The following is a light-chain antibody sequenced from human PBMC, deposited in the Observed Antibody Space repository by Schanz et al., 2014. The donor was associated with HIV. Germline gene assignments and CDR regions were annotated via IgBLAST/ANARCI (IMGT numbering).Light chain of an antibody. Sequence: SALTQPASVSGSPGQSVTISCTGTSADVGAYNYVSWYQQHPGKAPKLMIYDVSYRPSGVSNRFSGSKSGNTASLTISGLQAEDEADYYCSSFTSVSTSVVFGGGTKLTVL. V-gene: IGLV2-14*03. CDR3: SSFTSVSTSVV. CDR1: SADVGAYNY. CDR2: DVS. J-gene: IGLJ2*01.